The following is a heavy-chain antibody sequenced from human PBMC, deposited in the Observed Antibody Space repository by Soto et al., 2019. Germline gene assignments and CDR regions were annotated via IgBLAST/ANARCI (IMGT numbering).Heavy chain of an antibody. J-gene: IGHJ4*02. V-gene: IGHV3-53*01. Sequence: EVQLVESGGGLIQPGGSLRLSCAASGFTVSSNYMSWVRQAPGKGLEWVSVIYSGGSTYYADSVKGRFTISRDNSMNTLYLQMNSLRAEDTAVDYCARDLKRPNSGWYYWGQGTLVPVSS. CDR3: ARDLKRPNSGWYY. CDR2: IYSGGST. D-gene: IGHD6-19*01. CDR1: GFTVSSNY.